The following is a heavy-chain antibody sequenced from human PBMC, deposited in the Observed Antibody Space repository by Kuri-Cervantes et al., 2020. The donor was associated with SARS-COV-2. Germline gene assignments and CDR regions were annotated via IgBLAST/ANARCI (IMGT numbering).Heavy chain of an antibody. CDR3: ARVAAGYFDY. D-gene: IGHD6-25*01. Sequence: CTVSGVSVTTFGSYWTWIRQPPGKGLEWVGYIYYNGSTYYNPSLRSRVIVSVDTSKNQFSLKLSSVTAADTAVYYCARVAAGYFDYWGQGTLVTVSS. CDR2: IYYNGST. J-gene: IGHJ4*02. CDR1: GVSVTTFGSY. V-gene: IGHV4-30-4*08.